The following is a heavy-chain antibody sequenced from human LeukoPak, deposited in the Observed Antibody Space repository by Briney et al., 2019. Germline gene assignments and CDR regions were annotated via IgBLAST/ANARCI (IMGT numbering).Heavy chain of an antibody. CDR1: GFTVSSNY. J-gene: IGHJ3*02. D-gene: IGHD1-26*01. CDR3: ARDSSTAGIVGATHNPDDAFDI. CDR2: IYSGGST. Sequence: SGGSLRLSCAASGFTVSSNYMSWVRQAPGKGLEWVSVIYSGGSTYYADSVKGRFTISRDNSKNTLYLQMNSLRAEDTAVYYCARDSSTAGIVGATHNPDDAFDIWGQGTMVTVSS. V-gene: IGHV3-53*01.